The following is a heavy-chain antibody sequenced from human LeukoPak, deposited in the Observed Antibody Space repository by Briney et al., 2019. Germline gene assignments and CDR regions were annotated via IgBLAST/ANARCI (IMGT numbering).Heavy chain of an antibody. CDR3: ARRLTYDSRAYYCLDY. D-gene: IGHD3-22*01. J-gene: IGHJ4*02. Sequence: GNSLKISCKGSGYSFTSYWIGWVRQKPGKGLEWMGIIFPCDSNTRYSPSFQGQVTISADKSISTAYLQWSSLKASDTAMYYCARRLTYDSRAYYCLDYWGQGTLVT. CDR1: GYSFTSYW. CDR2: IFPCDSNT. V-gene: IGHV5-51*01.